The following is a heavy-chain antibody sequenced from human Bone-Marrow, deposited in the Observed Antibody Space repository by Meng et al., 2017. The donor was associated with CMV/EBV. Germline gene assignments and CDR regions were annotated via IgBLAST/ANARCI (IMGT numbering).Heavy chain of an antibody. CDR1: GFTFDDYG. CDR3: VQPMTGTPH. V-gene: IGHV3-20*04. CDR2: INWNGGST. D-gene: IGHD1-20*01. Sequence: GESLKISCAASGFTFDDYGMSWVRQAPGKGLEWVSGINWNGGSTGYADSVKGRFTISRDNAKNSLYLQMNSLRAEDTAVYYCVQPMTGTPHWGQGTLVTVSS. J-gene: IGHJ4*02.